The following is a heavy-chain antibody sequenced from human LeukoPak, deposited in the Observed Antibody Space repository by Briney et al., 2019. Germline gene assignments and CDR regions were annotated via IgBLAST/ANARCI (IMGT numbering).Heavy chain of an antibody. Sequence: GGSLRLSCAVSGFTFSSYEMNWVRQAPGKGLEWVSYISSSGSTIYYAGSVKGRFTISRDNAKNSLYLQMNSLRAEDTAVYYCARVGQGFDYWGQGTLVTVSS. CDR3: ARVGQGFDY. J-gene: IGHJ4*02. D-gene: IGHD1-26*01. CDR2: ISSSGSTI. CDR1: GFTFSSYE. V-gene: IGHV3-48*03.